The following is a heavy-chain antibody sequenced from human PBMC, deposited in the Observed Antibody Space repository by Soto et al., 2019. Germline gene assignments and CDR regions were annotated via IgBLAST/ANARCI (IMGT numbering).Heavy chain of an antibody. J-gene: IGHJ6*02. D-gene: IGHD6-13*01. CDR2: IYYSGST. CDR3: ARQVAAAVYGMDV. Sequence: QLQLQESGPGLVKPSETLSLTCTVSGGSISSSSYYWGWIRQPPGKGLEWIGSIYYSGSTYYNPFLKSRVTISVDTSKNQFSLKLSSVTAADTAVYYCARQVAAAVYGMDVWGQGTTVTVSS. V-gene: IGHV4-39*01. CDR1: GGSISSSSYY.